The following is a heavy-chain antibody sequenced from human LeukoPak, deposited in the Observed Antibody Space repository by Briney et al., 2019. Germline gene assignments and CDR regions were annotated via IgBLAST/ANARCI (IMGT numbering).Heavy chain of an antibody. CDR1: GGSISSSSYY. CDR3: ARVRGVLWYFDY. V-gene: IGHV4-39*07. CDR2: IYYSWST. J-gene: IGHJ4*02. D-gene: IGHD3-10*01. Sequence: SETLSLTCTVSGGSISSSSYYWGWIRQPPGMGLEWIGSIYYSWSTYYNPSLKSRVTISVDSSKNQFSLKLSSVTAADTAVYYCARVRGVLWYFDYWGQGTLVTVSS.